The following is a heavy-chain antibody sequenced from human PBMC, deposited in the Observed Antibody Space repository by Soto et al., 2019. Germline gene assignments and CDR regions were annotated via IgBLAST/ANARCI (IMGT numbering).Heavy chain of an antibody. D-gene: IGHD3-22*01. V-gene: IGHV1-69*13. J-gene: IGHJ4*02. CDR2: IIPIFGTA. CDR3: AKGDSSGYYSCDY. CDR1: GGTFSSYA. Sequence: SVKVSCKASGGTFSSYAISWVRQAPGQGLEWMGGIIPIFGTANYARKFQGRVTITADESTSTAYMELSSLRSEDTAVYYCAKGDSSGYYSCDYWGQGTLVTVSS.